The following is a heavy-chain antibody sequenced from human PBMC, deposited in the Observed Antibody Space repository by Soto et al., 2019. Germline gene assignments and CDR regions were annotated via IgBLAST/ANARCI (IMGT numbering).Heavy chain of an antibody. CDR1: EYFFNTYA. CDR2: INAGNGNT. D-gene: IGHD3-10*01. J-gene: IGHJ4*02. Sequence: QVQLVQSGAEVKKPGASVRVSCKPPEYFFNTYAVHWVRQAPGQRLEWLGWINAGNGNTKYPQNSQGRVTFIRDTSASTAYMELNSLRSEDTAVYYCASPSYGSGNFYWGQGTLVTVSS. CDR3: ASPSYGSGNFY. V-gene: IGHV1-3*01.